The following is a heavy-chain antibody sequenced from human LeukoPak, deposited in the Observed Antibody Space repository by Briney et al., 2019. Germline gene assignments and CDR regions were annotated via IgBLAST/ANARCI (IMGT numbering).Heavy chain of an antibody. Sequence: SETLSLTCTVSGGSISSYYWSWIRQPPGKGLEWIGYIYYSGSTNYNPSLKSRVTISVDTSKNQFSLKPSSVTAADTAVYYCARARAPSYGYNWNYGTTRDRGWFDPWGQGTLVTVSS. CDR1: GGSISSYY. V-gene: IGHV4-59*01. J-gene: IGHJ5*02. CDR2: IYYSGST. D-gene: IGHD1-7*01. CDR3: ARARAPSYGYNWNYGTTRDRGWFDP.